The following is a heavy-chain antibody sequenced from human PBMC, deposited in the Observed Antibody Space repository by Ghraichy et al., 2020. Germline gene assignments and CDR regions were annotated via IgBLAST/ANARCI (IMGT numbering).Heavy chain of an antibody. CDR3: AKLNYDSSGRYYYYYGMDV. Sequence: LSLTCAASGFTFSRYAMSWVRQAPGKGLEWVSGLSGSGGSTYYADSVKGRFIISRDNSKSTLYLQMNSLRAEDTAVYYCAKLNYDSSGRYYYYYGMDVWGQGTTVTVSS. CDR1: GFTFSRYA. J-gene: IGHJ6*02. CDR2: LSGSGGST. V-gene: IGHV3-23*01. D-gene: IGHD3-22*01.